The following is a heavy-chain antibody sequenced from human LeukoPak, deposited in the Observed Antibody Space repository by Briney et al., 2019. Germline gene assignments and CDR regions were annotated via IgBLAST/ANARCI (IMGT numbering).Heavy chain of an antibody. CDR1: GFTFSSYG. V-gene: IGHV3-33*01. J-gene: IGHJ4*02. CDR2: IWYDGSNK. CDR3: ARDQAESSGFDY. D-gene: IGHD6-6*01. Sequence: PGGSLRLSCAASGFTFSSYGMHWVRQAPGKGLEWVAVIWYDGSNKYYADSVKGRFTISRDNSKNTLYLQMNSLRAEDTAVNYCARDQAESSGFDYWGQGTLVTVSS.